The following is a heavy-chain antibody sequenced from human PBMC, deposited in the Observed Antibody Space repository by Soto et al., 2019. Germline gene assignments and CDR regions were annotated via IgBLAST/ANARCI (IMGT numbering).Heavy chain of an antibody. V-gene: IGHV4-39*01. D-gene: IGHD3-3*01. CDR3: ASDLTSWSGYSGYGMDV. J-gene: IGHJ6*02. CDR2: IYYSGST. CDR1: GGSISSSSYY. Sequence: NPSETLSLTCTVSGGSISSSSYYWGWIGQPPGKGLEWIGSIYYSGSTYYNPSLKSRVTISVDTSKNQFSLKLSSVTAADTAVYYCASDLTSWSGYSGYGMDVWGQGTTVTVSS.